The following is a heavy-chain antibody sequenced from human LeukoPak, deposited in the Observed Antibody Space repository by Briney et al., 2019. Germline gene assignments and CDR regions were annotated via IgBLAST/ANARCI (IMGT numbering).Heavy chain of an antibody. CDR1: GGSISSYY. CDR3: ARGRWYDFWSGYRTGYYYMDV. Sequence: SETLSLTCTVSGGSISSYYWSWIRQPAGKGLEWIGYIYYSGSTNYNPSLKSRVTISVDTSKNQFSLKLSSVTAADTAVYYCARGRWYDFWSGYRTGYYYMDVWGKGTTVTVSS. CDR2: IYYSGST. V-gene: IGHV4-59*01. D-gene: IGHD3-3*01. J-gene: IGHJ6*03.